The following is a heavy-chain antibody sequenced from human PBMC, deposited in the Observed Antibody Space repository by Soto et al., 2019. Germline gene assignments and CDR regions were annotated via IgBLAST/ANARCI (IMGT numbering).Heavy chain of an antibody. CDR3: ERGYYYDSSGYPFYFDY. CDR1: GYTFTGYY. CDR2: INPNSGGT. V-gene: IGHV1-2*02. Sequence: QVQLVQSGAEVKKPGASVKVSCKASGYTFTGYYMHWVRQAPGQGLEWMGWINPNSGGTNYAQKFQGRVTMTRDTSLSTAYMELSRLRSDDTAVYYCERGYYYDSSGYPFYFDYWGQGTLVTVSS. D-gene: IGHD3-22*01. J-gene: IGHJ4*02.